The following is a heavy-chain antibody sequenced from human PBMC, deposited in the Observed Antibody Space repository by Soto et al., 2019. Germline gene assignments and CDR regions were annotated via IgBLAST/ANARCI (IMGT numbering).Heavy chain of an antibody. V-gene: IGHV3-11*01. CDR3: ARANWSGYYTGIYYFDY. CDR2: ISSSGSTI. J-gene: IGHJ4*02. CDR1: GFTFSDYY. Sequence: GGSLRLSCAASGFTFSDYYMSWIRQAPGKGLEWVSYISSSGSTIYYADSGKGRFTISRDNAKNSLYLQMKSMRAEDTAVYYCARANWSGYYTGIYYFDYWGQGTLVTVSS. D-gene: IGHD3-3*01.